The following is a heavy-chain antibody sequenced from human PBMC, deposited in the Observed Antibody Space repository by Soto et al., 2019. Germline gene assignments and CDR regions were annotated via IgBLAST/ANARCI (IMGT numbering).Heavy chain of an antibody. CDR2: LYSGGAT. Sequence: EVRLVESGGGLVQPGGSLRLSCAASGFIVSSNYMTWVRQAPGKGLEWVSLLYSGGATHYAASVKGRFTISSHSSQNTLFLQMNSPRTEDTATYYCLRGRYGSQIHWGQGTKVTVSS. D-gene: IGHD3-10*01. V-gene: IGHV3-53*04. CDR1: GFIVSSNY. J-gene: IGHJ4*02. CDR3: LRGRYGSQIH.